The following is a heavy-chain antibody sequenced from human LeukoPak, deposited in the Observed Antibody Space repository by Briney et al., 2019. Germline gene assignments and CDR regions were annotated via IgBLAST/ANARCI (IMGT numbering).Heavy chain of an antibody. CDR2: IRYDGSDK. D-gene: IGHD3-10*01. Sequence: GGSLRLSCAASGFSFSSYGRHWVRQAPGKGLEWVAFIRYDGSDKYYADSVKGRFTISGDNSQNTLYLQMNSLRAEDTAVYYCAKDRGAIGGPVRNWFDSWGQGTLVTVSS. J-gene: IGHJ5*01. CDR1: GFSFSSYG. V-gene: IGHV3-30*02. CDR3: AKDRGAIGGPVRNWFDS.